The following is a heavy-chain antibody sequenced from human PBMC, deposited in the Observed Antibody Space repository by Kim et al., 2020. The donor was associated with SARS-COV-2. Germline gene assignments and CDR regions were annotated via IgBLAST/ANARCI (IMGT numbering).Heavy chain of an antibody. V-gene: IGHV3-48*02. CDR2: ISSSSGNK. J-gene: IGHJ4*02. Sequence: GGSLRLSCAASGFTFSNFAMDWVRQAPGRGLEWVSYISSSSGNKYYADSVKGRFTISRDDGKNSLYLQMNDLRDEDTAVYYCARENCGSCFSPFDNWGQGTLVTVSS. CDR1: GFTFSNFA. D-gene: IGHD2-2*01. CDR3: ARENCGSCFSPFDN.